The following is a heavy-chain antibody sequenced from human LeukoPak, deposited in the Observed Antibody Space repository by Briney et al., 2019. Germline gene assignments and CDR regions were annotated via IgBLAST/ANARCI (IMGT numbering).Heavy chain of an antibody. CDR2: ISNDGSKK. CDR3: AKDRYSYAFEYSDS. CDR1: VFTFSSYC. D-gene: IGHD5-18*01. J-gene: IGHJ4*02. V-gene: IGHV3-30*18. Sequence: PGGSLRLSCAASVFTFSSYCMHWVRQAPGKGRDWVAVISNDGSKKYYADSVKGRFTISRDNSKNTLSLQVSSLRTEDTAVYYCAKDRYSYAFEYSDSWGQGTLVTVSS.